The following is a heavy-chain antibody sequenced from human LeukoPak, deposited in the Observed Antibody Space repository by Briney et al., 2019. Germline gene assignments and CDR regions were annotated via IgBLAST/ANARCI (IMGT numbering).Heavy chain of an antibody. CDR3: ARGSGYDPQGGGVYFDI. CDR1: GGSITSTNY. J-gene: IGHJ3*02. V-gene: IGHV4-4*02. Sequence: SETLSLTCGVSGGSITSTNYWTWVRQPPGKGLEWIGEVNLQGSTNYNPSLMGRVAISVDMSENHISLQLTPGAAASTAVYYCARGSGYDPQGGGVYFDIWGQGTMVTVSS. D-gene: IGHD3-10*01. CDR2: VNLQGST.